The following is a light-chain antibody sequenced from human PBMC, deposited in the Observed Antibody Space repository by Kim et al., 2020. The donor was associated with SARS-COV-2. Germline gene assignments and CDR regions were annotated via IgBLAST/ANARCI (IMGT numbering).Light chain of an antibody. V-gene: IGKV1-5*01. J-gene: IGKJ1*01. CDR3: QQYNSYSWT. CDR1: QSISSW. Sequence: DIQMTQSPSTLSASVGDRVTIACRASQSISSWLAWYQQKPGKAPNLLIYDASSLQSGVPSRFSGSGSGTEFTLTISSLQPDDFATYDCQQYNSYSWTFGQGTKVEIK. CDR2: DAS.